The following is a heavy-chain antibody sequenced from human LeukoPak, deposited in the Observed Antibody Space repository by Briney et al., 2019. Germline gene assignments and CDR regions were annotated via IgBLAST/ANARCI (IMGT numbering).Heavy chain of an antibody. V-gene: IGHV3-21*05. CDR2: ISSSSSNI. CDR3: ARSSTTYYYDSGSHY. D-gene: IGHD3-22*01. CDR1: GFTFSSYS. Sequence: GGSLRLSCAASGFTFSSYSMNWVRQAPGKGPEWVSYISSSSSNIYYADSVKGRFTISRDNAKNSLYLQMNSLRAEDTAVYYCARSSTTYYYDSGSHYWGQGTLVTVSS. J-gene: IGHJ4*02.